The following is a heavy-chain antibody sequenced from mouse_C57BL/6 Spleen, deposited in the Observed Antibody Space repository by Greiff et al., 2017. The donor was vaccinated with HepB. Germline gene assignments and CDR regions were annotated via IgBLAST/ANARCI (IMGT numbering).Heavy chain of an antibody. CDR2: ISDGGSYT. CDR3: ARAYDYDGPYWYFDV. V-gene: IGHV5-4*03. J-gene: IGHJ1*03. D-gene: IGHD2-4*01. Sequence: EVKLVESGGGLVKPGGSLKLSCAASGFTFSSYAMSWVRQTPEKRLEWVATISDGGSYTYYPDNVKGRFTISRDNAKNNLYLQMSHLKSEDTAMYYCARAYDYDGPYWYFDVWGTGTTVTVSS. CDR1: GFTFSSYA.